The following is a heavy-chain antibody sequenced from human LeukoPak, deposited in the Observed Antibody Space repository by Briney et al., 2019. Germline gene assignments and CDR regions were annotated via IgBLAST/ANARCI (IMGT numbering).Heavy chain of an antibody. CDR1: GFTLSSHS. CDR3: ARDLYDSGAYSSPIDY. CDR2: ISSSSSYI. D-gene: IGHD3-22*01. Sequence: PGGSLRLSCAAYGFTLSSHSMNWVRQAPGKGLEWVSSISSSSSYIHSVDSVKGRFTISRDNAKNSLYLQMNSLRAEDTAVYYCARDLYDSGAYSSPIDYWGQGTLVTVSS. J-gene: IGHJ4*02. V-gene: IGHV3-21*01.